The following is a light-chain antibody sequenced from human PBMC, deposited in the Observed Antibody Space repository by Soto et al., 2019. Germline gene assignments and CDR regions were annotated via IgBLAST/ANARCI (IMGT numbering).Light chain of an antibody. CDR3: QQRSNWPLP. J-gene: IGKJ4*01. CDR1: QSVSSY. V-gene: IGKV3-11*01. CDR2: DSS. Sequence: EIVLTQFPVTLSLSPGDGATLSCRASQSVSSYLAWYQQKRGQAPRLLIYDSSNRATGIPARFSGSGSGTDFSLIISSLEPEDFAVYYCQQRSNWPLPFGGGTKVEIK.